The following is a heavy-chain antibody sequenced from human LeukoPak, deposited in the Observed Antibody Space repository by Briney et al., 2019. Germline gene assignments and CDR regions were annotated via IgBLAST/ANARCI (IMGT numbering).Heavy chain of an antibody. CDR2: IYYSGST. V-gene: IGHV4-39*07. Sequence: SETLSLTCTVSGGSISSSSYYWGWIRQPPGKGLEWIGSIYYSGSTYYNPSLKSRVTISVDTSKNQFSLKLSSVTAADTAVYYCARVGGKGYYYDSSGYRGIDYWGQGTLVTVSS. D-gene: IGHD3-22*01. J-gene: IGHJ4*02. CDR1: GGSISSSSYY. CDR3: ARVGGKGYYYDSSGYRGIDY.